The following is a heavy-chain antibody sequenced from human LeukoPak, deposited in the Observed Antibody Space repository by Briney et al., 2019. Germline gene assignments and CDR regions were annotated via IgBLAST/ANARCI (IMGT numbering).Heavy chain of an antibody. CDR2: IYPGDSDT. CDR3: ARRDDAQTAMVNY. V-gene: IGHV5-51*01. CDR1: GYSFTSYW. J-gene: IGHJ4*02. D-gene: IGHD5-18*01. Sequence: GASLMISCNGSGYSFTSYWIGWVRQTPQKGLEWVGIIYPGDSDTQYRPSSQGQVTISANNTISTAYLQWSSLNAADTAMYYRARRDDAQTAMVNYWGQGTLVTVSS.